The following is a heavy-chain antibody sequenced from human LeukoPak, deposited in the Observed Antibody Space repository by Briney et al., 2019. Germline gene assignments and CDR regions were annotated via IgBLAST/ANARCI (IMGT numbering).Heavy chain of an antibody. V-gene: IGHV4-4*07. Sequence: SETLSLTCTVSGGSISSYYWSWIRQPAGKGLEWIGRIYTSGSTNYNPSLKSRVTMSVDTSKNQFSLKLSSVTAADTAVYYCAREPTTKFPSSSSSRRRGEGYYFDYWGQGTLVTVSS. CDR2: IYTSGST. J-gene: IGHJ4*02. CDR3: AREPTTKFPSSSSSRRRGEGYYFDY. D-gene: IGHD6-6*01. CDR1: GGSISSYY.